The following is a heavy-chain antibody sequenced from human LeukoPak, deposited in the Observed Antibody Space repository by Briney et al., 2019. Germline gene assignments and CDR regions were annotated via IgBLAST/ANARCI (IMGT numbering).Heavy chain of an antibody. Sequence: GGSLRLSCAASGFTFSDYYMSWIRQAPGKGREGVSYISSSGSYTNHADSVKGRFTISRDNAKNSLYLQMNSLRAGDTAVYYCASSWIVAGIIDYWGQGTLVTVSS. D-gene: IGHD6-19*01. J-gene: IGHJ4*02. CDR2: ISSSGSYT. CDR1: GFTFSDYY. CDR3: ASSWIVAGIIDY. V-gene: IGHV3-11*06.